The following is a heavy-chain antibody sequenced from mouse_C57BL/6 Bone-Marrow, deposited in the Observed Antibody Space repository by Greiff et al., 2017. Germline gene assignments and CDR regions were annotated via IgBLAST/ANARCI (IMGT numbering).Heavy chain of an antibody. V-gene: IGHV1-69*01. CDR1: GYTFTSYW. CDR2: IDPSDSYT. Sequence: VQLQQPGAELVMPGASVKLSCKASGYTFTSYWLHWVKQRPGQGLEWIGEIDPSDSYTNYNQKFKGKSTLTVDKSSSTAYMQLSSLTSEDSAVYDCARGGYYYAMDYWGQGTSVTVSS. CDR3: ARGGYYYAMDY. D-gene: IGHD2-2*01. J-gene: IGHJ4*01.